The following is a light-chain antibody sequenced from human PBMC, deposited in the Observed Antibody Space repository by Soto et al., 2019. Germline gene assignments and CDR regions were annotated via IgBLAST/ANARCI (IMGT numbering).Light chain of an antibody. CDR2: GAS. Sequence: EIVMTQSPATLSVSPGERATLSCRTSQSVNNNLAWYQKKSGQAPRLLIYGASTRATGIPARFSCSGSGTEFTLTISSVQSEDFAVYYCQQYNNWSSFGPGTKVDIK. V-gene: IGKV3-15*01. J-gene: IGKJ3*01. CDR3: QQYNNWSS. CDR1: QSVNNN.